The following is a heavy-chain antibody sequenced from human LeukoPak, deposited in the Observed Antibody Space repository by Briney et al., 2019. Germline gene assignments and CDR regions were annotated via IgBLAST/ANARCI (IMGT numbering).Heavy chain of an antibody. CDR3: ARAPSYYDILTGPGGAFDI. D-gene: IGHD3-9*01. Sequence: SETLSLTCTVSGGSISSSSYYWGWIRQPPGKGLEWIGSIYYSGSTYYNPSLKSRVTISVDTSKNQFSLKLSSVTAADTAVYYCARAPSYYDILTGPGGAFDIWGQGTMVTVSS. V-gene: IGHV4-39*07. J-gene: IGHJ3*02. CDR1: GGSISSSSYY. CDR2: IYYSGST.